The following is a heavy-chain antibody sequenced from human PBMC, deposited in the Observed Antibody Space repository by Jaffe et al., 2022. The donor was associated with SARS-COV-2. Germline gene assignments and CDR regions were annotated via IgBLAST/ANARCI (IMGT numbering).Heavy chain of an antibody. Sequence: QVQLVQSGAEVKKPGASVKVSCKASGYTFTSYAMHWVRQAPGQRLEWMGWINAGNGNTKYSQKFQGRVTITRDTSASTAYMELSSLRSEDTAVYYCARGIGGGLVVSYYGMDVWGQGTTVTVSS. CDR2: INAGNGNT. CDR3: ARGIGGGLVVSYYGMDV. CDR1: GYTFTSYA. V-gene: IGHV1-3*01. J-gene: IGHJ6*02. D-gene: IGHD2-15*01.